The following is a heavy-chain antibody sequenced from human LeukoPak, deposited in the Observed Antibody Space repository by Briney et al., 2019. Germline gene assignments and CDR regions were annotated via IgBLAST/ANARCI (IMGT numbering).Heavy chain of an antibody. Sequence: GGSLRLSCAASGFTFSNYWMHWVRQDPGKGLVWVSRINSDGISTGCADSVKGRFTVSRDNAKKTLYLRMNSLRAEDTAVYYCARDVGNFDYWGQGTLVTVSS. J-gene: IGHJ4*02. CDR3: ARDVGNFDY. CDR2: INSDGIST. V-gene: IGHV3-74*01. CDR1: GFTFSNYW.